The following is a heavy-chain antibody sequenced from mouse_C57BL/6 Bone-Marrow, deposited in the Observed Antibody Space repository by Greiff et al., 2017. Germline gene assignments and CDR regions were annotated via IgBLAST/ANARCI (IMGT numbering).Heavy chain of an antibody. CDR1: GFTFSSYG. CDR3: ARYDYDADY. D-gene: IGHD2-4*01. Sequence: EVQLVESGGDLVKPGGSLKLSCAASGFTFSSYGMSWVRQTPDKRLEWVATISSGGSYTYYPDSVKGRFTISRDNAKNTLYLQMSSLKSEDTAMYYCARYDYDADYWGQGTTLTVSS. V-gene: IGHV5-6*01. J-gene: IGHJ2*01. CDR2: ISSGGSYT.